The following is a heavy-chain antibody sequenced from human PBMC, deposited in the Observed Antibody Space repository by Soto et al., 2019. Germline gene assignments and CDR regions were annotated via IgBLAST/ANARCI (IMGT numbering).Heavy chain of an antibody. CDR1: GGTFSTYT. Sequence: QVQLVQSGAEVKKPGSSVKVSCKASGGTFSTYTVTWVRQAPGQGLEWMGRIIPIVGIVHYAQKFQGRVTITADKSTSIAYMELSSLRSEDTAVYYCATITSGSYGGDYWGQGTLVTVSS. CDR2: IIPIVGIV. V-gene: IGHV1-69*02. CDR3: ATITSGSYGGDY. D-gene: IGHD1-26*01. J-gene: IGHJ4*02.